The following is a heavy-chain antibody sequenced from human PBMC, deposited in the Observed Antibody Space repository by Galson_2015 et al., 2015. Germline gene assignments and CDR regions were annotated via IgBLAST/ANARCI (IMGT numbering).Heavy chain of an antibody. CDR2: VAFDGSDK. CDR1: GFTFSKYA. CDR3: ARDFPNRSFHFYY. J-gene: IGHJ4*02. Sequence: SPRLSCAASGFTFSKYAMHWVRQAPGKGLEWVAVVAFDGSDKHYADSVKGRFTISRDNSRNTLYLQMNSLRAEDTAVYYCARDFPNRSFHFYYRGQGTLVTVSS. V-gene: IGHV3-30*01. D-gene: IGHD3-10*01.